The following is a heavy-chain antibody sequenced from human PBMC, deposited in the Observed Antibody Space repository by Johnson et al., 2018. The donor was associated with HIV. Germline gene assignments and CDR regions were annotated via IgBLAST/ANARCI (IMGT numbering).Heavy chain of an antibody. Sequence: QVQLVESGGGVVQPGGSLRLSCAASGFTVSSNYMSWVRQAPGKGLEWVAFIRYDGSNKYYADSVKGRFTISRDNSKNTLYLQMNSLRADDTAVYYCAIGRGEFPRHAFDIWGQGTMVTVSS. V-gene: IGHV3-30*02. J-gene: IGHJ3*02. D-gene: IGHD3-10*01. CDR1: GFTVSSNY. CDR2: IRYDGSNK. CDR3: AIGRGEFPRHAFDI.